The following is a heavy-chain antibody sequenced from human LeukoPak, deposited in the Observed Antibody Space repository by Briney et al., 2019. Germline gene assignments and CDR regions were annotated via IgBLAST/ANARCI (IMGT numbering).Heavy chain of an antibody. CDR3: ARRGLLWFGEPAGFDP. D-gene: IGHD3-10*01. Sequence: SETLSLTCAVYGGSFSSYYWSWIRQPPGKGLEWIGYIYYSGSTNYNPSLKSRVTISVDTSKNQFSLKLSSVTAADTAVYYCARRGLLWFGEPAGFDPWGQGTLVTVSS. CDR1: GGSFSSYY. CDR2: IYYSGST. J-gene: IGHJ5*02. V-gene: IGHV4-59*08.